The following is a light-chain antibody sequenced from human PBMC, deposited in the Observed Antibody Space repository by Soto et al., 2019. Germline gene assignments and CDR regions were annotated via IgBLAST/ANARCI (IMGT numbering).Light chain of an antibody. CDR2: DAS. CDR3: QQRSIWPLT. CDR1: ENLRTF. V-gene: IGKV3-11*01. Sequence: VLTQSPATLSLSPGERATLSCRATENLRTFLAWYQQKAGQAPRLLIYDASNRATGIPDRFSGSGSGTDFSLTISNLEPEDSAVYYCQQRSIWPLTFGGGTKVDIK. J-gene: IGKJ4*01.